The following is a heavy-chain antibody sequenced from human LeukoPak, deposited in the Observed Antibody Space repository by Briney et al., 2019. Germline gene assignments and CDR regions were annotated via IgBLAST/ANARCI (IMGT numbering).Heavy chain of an antibody. CDR3: ARQTEPDYKTSGWYFDL. J-gene: IGHJ2*01. CDR2: IYYSGST. D-gene: IGHD1-14*01. V-gene: IGHV4-61*01. Sequence: SETLSLTCTVSGGSISSGSYYWSWIRQPPGKGLEWIGYIYYSGSTNYNPSLKSRVTISVDTSKNQFSLKLTSVTAADTAVYYCARQTEPDYKTSGWYFDLWGRGTLVTVSS. CDR1: GGSISSGSYY.